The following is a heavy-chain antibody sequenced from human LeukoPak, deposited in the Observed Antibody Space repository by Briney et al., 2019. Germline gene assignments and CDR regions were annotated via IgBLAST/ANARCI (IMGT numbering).Heavy chain of an antibody. J-gene: IGHJ6*03. CDR2: IYYSGST. V-gene: IGHV4-59*01. Sequence: SETLSLTCAVYGGSFSGYYWSWIRQPPGKGLEWIGYIYYSGSTNYNPSLKSRVTISVDTSKNQFSLKLSSVTAADTAVYYCARAMVRGVKIFPYYYYYYMDVWGKGTTVTISS. CDR3: ARAMVRGVKIFPYYYYYYMDV. D-gene: IGHD3-10*01. CDR1: GGSFSGYY.